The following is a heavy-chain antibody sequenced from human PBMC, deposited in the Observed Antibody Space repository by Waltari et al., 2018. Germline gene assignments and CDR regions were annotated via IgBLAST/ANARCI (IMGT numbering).Heavy chain of an antibody. V-gene: IGHV4-30-4*08. J-gene: IGHJ6*03. CDR3: ARGVGGFVVVPAGHYYYMDV. Sequence: QVQLQESGPGLVKPSQTLSLTCTVSGGSISSGDYYWSWIRQPPGKGLEWIGYIYYSGSTYYNPSLKSRVTISVDTSKNQFSRKLSSVTAADTAVYYCARGVGGFVVVPAGHYYYMDVWGKGTTVTISS. CDR1: GGSISSGDYY. D-gene: IGHD2-2*01. CDR2: IYYSGST.